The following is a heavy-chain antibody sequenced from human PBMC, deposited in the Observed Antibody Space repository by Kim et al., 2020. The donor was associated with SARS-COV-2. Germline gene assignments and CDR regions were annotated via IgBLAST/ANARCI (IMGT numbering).Heavy chain of an antibody. Sequence: SVKVSCKASGGTFSSYAISWVRQAPGQGLEWMGGIIPIFGTANYAQKFQGRVTITADESTSTAYMELSSLRSEDTAVYYCARRSITIFGVVPPGPGYYYYGMDVWGQGTTVPVSS. D-gene: IGHD3-3*01. J-gene: IGHJ6*02. CDR3: ARRSITIFGVVPPGPGYYYYGMDV. CDR2: IIPIFGTA. V-gene: IGHV1-69*13. CDR1: GGTFSSYA.